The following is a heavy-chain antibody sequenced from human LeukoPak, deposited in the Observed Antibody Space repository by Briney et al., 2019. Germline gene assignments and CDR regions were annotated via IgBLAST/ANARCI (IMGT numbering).Heavy chain of an antibody. CDR1: GYTFTGYY. V-gene: IGHV1-2*02. Sequence: ASVKVSCKASGYTFTGYYMHWVRQAPGQGLEWMGWISPNSGGTNYAQKFQGRVTMTRDTSISTAYMELSRLRSDDTAVYYCAKAAAGSQHSYYYYYYLDVWGTGTTVTISS. CDR3: AKAAAGSQHSYYYYYYLDV. D-gene: IGHD6-13*01. J-gene: IGHJ6*03. CDR2: ISPNSGGT.